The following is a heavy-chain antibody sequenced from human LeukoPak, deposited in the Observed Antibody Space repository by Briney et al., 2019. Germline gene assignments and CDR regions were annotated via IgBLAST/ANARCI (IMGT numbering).Heavy chain of an antibody. J-gene: IGHJ6*03. V-gene: IGHV4-4*09. Sequence: SETLSLTCTVPGGSISGNFWSWIRQPPGKGPEWIGYIYSTGTTNYSPSLSSRVTISVDTSKNQLSLNLRFVTATDTAVYHCARHNPPPTGFCSGTSCFMSGSQYFYMDVWGKGTSVTVS. CDR2: IYSTGTT. CDR3: ARHNPPPTGFCSGTSCFMSGSQYFYMDV. CDR1: GGSISGNF. D-gene: IGHD2-2*01.